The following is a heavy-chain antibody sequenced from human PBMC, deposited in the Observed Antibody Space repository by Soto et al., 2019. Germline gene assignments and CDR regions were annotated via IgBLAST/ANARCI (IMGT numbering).Heavy chain of an antibody. V-gene: IGHV5-51*01. J-gene: IGHJ5*02. CDR1: GYSFTSYW. Sequence: GESLKISCKGSGYSFTSYWIGWVRQMPGKGLEWMGIIYPGDSDTRYSPSFQGQVTISADKSISTAYLQWSSLKASDTAMYYCARGLTMVRGSFAFDPWGQGTLVTVSS. CDR2: IYPGDSDT. CDR3: ARGLTMVRGSFAFDP. D-gene: IGHD3-10*01.